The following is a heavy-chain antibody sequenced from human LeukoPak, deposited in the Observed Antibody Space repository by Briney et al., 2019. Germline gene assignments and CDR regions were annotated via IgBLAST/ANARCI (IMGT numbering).Heavy chain of an antibody. Sequence: ASVKVSCKASGYTLNVFFMQWVRQAPGQGLEWMGWISAYNGNTNYAQKLQGRVTMTTDTSTSTAYMELRSLRSDDTAVYYCARRKSGSLGYWGQGTLVTVSS. V-gene: IGHV1-18*04. CDR3: ARRKSGSLGY. CDR1: GYTLNVFF. J-gene: IGHJ4*02. D-gene: IGHD1-26*01. CDR2: ISAYNGNT.